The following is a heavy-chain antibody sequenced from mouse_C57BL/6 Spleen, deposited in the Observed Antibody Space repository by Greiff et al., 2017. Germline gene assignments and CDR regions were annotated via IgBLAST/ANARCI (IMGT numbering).Heavy chain of an antibody. CDR1: GYTFTGYW. Sequence: VQLQESGAELMKPGASVKLSCKASGYTFTGYWIEWVKQRPGHGLEWIGEILPGSGTTNYNEKFKGKATFTVDTSSTTAYMQLSSLTTEDSAIYCCARGDGYGYFDVWGTGTTVTVSA. J-gene: IGHJ1*03. CDR2: ILPGSGTT. D-gene: IGHD2-3*01. V-gene: IGHV1-9*01. CDR3: ARGDGYGYFDV.